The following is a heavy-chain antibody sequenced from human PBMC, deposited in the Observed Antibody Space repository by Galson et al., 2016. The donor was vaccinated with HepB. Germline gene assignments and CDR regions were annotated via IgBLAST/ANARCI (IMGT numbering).Heavy chain of an antibody. CDR1: GFSLTTSGVG. V-gene: IGHV2-5*02. J-gene: IGHJ4*02. Sequence: PALVKPTQTLTLTCNFSGFSLTTSGVGVGWIRQPPGKALEWLAVIYWGGDQRYSPSLRSRLTVTKDTSKNQVVLTMANVDPADTATYFCAHRAGRGARPEGFDYWGQGALVIVSS. D-gene: IGHD1-26*01. CDR3: AHRAGRGARPEGFDY. CDR2: IYWGGDQ.